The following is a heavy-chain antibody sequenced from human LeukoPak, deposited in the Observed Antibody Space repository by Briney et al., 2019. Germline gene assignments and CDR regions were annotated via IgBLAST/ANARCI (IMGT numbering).Heavy chain of an antibody. V-gene: IGHV3-23*01. Sequence: GESLRLSCAASGFTFSSYAMSWVRQVPGKGLEWVSVISGSGDNTYYADSVKGRFTISRDNSRNMLYLQMNSLRAEDTAVYYCAKWKYSNSGIDDYWGQGTLVTVSS. CDR2: ISGSGDNT. CDR1: GFTFSSYA. CDR3: AKWKYSNSGIDDY. J-gene: IGHJ4*02. D-gene: IGHD6-6*01.